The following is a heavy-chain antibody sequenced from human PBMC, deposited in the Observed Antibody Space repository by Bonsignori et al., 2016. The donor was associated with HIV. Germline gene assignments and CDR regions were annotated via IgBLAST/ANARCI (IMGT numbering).Heavy chain of an antibody. J-gene: IGHJ4*02. CDR3: ARVVAVAEMGDY. Sequence: WVRQAPGQGLEWMGWMNPNSGNTGYAQKFQGRVTMTRNTSISTAYMELSSLRSEDTAVYYCARVVAVAEMGDYWGQGTLVTVSS. V-gene: IGHV1-8*01. D-gene: IGHD6-19*01. CDR2: MNPNSGNT.